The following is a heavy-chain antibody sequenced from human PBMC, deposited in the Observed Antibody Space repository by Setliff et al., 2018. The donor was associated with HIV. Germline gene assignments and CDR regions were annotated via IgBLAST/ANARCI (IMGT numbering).Heavy chain of an antibody. Sequence: ASETLSLTCTVSRDSIRNGAYYWGWIRQPPGKGLEWIGSIYYSGSAYYNPSFKSRVTLSVDTSKNKFSLQLSSVTAADTAVYYCARQSTTSRDFDSWGQGTLVTVSS. J-gene: IGHJ4*02. V-gene: IGHV4-39*01. CDR1: RDSIRNGAYY. CDR2: IYYSGSA. D-gene: IGHD2-2*01. CDR3: ARQSTTSRDFDS.